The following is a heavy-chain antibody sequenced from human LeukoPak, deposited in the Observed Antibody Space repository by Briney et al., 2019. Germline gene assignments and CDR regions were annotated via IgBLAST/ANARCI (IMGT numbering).Heavy chain of an antibody. CDR3: AKCGLLHYDILG. D-gene: IGHD3-9*01. J-gene: IGHJ4*02. V-gene: IGHV3-23*01. Sequence: GGSLRLSCAASGFTFSGYGMSWVRQAPGKGLKWVSAISGSGGSTYYADSVKGRFTISRDNSKNTLYLQMNSLRAEDTAVYYCAKCGLLHYDILGWGQGTLVTVSS. CDR1: GFTFSGYG. CDR2: ISGSGGST.